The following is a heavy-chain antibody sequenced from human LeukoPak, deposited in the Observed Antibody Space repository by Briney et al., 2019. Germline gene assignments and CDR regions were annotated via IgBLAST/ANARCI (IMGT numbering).Heavy chain of an antibody. J-gene: IGHJ4*02. CDR1: GYTFIVYY. CDR2: INPRTGDT. V-gene: IGHV1-2*02. D-gene: IGHD4-17*01. CDR3: ARYGHSPFFDY. Sequence: ASVKVSCKASGYTFIVYYIHWLRQAPGQGLEWMGWINPRTGDTNYAQHFQGRLTVTRDTSISTVYMELSSLRSEDTAVYFCARYGHSPFFDYWGQGTLVIVSS.